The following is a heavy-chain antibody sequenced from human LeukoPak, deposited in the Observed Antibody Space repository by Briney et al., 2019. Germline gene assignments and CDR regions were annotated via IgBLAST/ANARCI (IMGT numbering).Heavy chain of an antibody. J-gene: IGHJ3*02. D-gene: IGHD3-9*01. CDR3: ASGYPYDAFDI. CDR2: IYDSGST. V-gene: IGHV4-39*01. Sequence: SETLSLTCTVSGGSIRSSYYYWGWIRQPPGKGLEWIGSIYDSGSTYYNPSLKSRVTIPVDTSKNQFSLKLNSVTAADTAVYYCASGYPYDAFDIWGQGTMVTVSS. CDR1: GGSIRSSYYY.